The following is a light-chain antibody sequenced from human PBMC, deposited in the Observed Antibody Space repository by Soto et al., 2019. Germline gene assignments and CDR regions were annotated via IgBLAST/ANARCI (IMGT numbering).Light chain of an antibody. CDR3: CSYAGSSTFGANWV. J-gene: IGLJ3*02. CDR1: SSDVGSYNL. Sequence: QSVLTQPASVSGSPGQSITISCTGTSSDVGSYNLVSWYQQHPGKAPKLMIYEGSKRPSGVSNRFSGSKSGNTASLTISGLQAEDEADYYCCSYAGSSTFGANWVFGGGTKVTVL. V-gene: IGLV2-23*03. CDR2: EGS.